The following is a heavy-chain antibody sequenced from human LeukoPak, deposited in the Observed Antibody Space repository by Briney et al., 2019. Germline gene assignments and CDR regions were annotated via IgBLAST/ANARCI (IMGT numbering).Heavy chain of an antibody. CDR1: GGSISSGGYY. V-gene: IGHV4-31*03. CDR2: IYYSGNT. Sequence: SQTLSLTCTVSGGSISSGGYYWSWIRQHPGKGLEWIGYIYYSGNTYYNSSLQSRVTISIDTSQNQFSLKLSSVTAADTAVYYCARGGPTRYSYSFDSWGQGTLVTVSS. D-gene: IGHD1-1*01. J-gene: IGHJ5*01. CDR3: ARGGPTRYSYSFDS.